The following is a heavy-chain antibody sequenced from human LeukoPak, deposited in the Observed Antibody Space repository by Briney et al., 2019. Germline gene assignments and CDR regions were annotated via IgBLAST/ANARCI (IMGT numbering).Heavy chain of an antibody. CDR2: IYYSGST. Sequence: PSETLSLTCTVSGGSISSSSYYWGWIRQPPGKGLEWIGSIYYSGSTYYNPSLKSRVTISVDTPKNQFSLKLSSVTAADTAVYYCARLKDTAKDYWGQGTLVTVSS. CDR1: GGSISSSSYY. V-gene: IGHV4-39*01. CDR3: ARLKDTAKDY. J-gene: IGHJ4*02. D-gene: IGHD5-18*01.